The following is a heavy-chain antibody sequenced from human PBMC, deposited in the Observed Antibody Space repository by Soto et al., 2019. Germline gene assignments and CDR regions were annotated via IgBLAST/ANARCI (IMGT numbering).Heavy chain of an antibody. CDR1: GLTVTRNY. CDR3: ATGGSKRVRGAIVEVFHLEF. D-gene: IGHD3-10*01. Sequence: ELQLVESGGGLIQPGGSLRLSCAASGLTVTRNYMTWVRLAPGKGLECVSTIHTGGKTFYTDSVKGRFTVSRDASKNTVGLQMNPLSVEDKALYYCATGGSKRVRGAIVEVFHLEFWGRGTVVTVSS. V-gene: IGHV3-53*02. J-gene: IGHJ4*02. CDR2: IHTGGKT.